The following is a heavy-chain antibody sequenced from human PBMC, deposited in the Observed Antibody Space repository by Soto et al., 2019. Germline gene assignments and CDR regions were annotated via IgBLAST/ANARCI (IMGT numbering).Heavy chain of an antibody. D-gene: IGHD3-22*01. J-gene: IGHJ6*02. CDR1: GGSISSCDYY. V-gene: IGHV4-30-4*01. CDR3: ARSNTHYYDSSGYYFTYYYYGMDV. Sequence: SETLSLTCTVSGGSISSCDYYWSWIRQPPGKGLEWIGYIYYSGSTYYNPSLKSRVTISVDTSKNQFSLKLSSVTAADTAVYYCARSNTHYYDSSGYYFTYYYYGMDVWGQGTTVTVSS. CDR2: IYYSGST.